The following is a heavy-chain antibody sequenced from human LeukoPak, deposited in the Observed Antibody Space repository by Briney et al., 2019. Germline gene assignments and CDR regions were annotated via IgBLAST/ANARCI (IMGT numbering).Heavy chain of an antibody. CDR1: GGSINSYY. V-gene: IGHV4-59*08. D-gene: IGHD3-10*01. Sequence: PSETLSLTCTISGGSINSYYWSWIRQPPGKGLEWIGYIYYSGSTNSNPSLKSRVTISLDRPRNHLSLKLSSVTAADTAFYYCARHGGVVRGEGSDAFDIWGQGTMVTVSS. J-gene: IGHJ3*02. CDR3: ARHGGVVRGEGSDAFDI. CDR2: IYYSGST.